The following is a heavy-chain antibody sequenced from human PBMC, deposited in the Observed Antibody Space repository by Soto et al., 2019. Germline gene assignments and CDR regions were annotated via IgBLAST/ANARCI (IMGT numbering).Heavy chain of an antibody. CDR2: IYYSGST. D-gene: IGHD1-7*01. V-gene: IGHV4-59*01. CDR3: ARRYGTTFGY. CDR1: GGSISSYY. Sequence: QVQLQESGPGLVKPSETLSLTCTVSGGSISSYYWSWIRQPPGKGLEWIGYIYYSGSTNYNPSLKRRLTISVDTSKNQFSLKLSSVTAADTAVYYCARRYGTTFGYWGQGTLVTVSS. J-gene: IGHJ4*02.